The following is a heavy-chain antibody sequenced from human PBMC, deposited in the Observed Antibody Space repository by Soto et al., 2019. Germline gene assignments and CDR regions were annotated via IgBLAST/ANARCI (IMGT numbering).Heavy chain of an antibody. Sequence: QVQLQESGPGLVKPSQTLSLTCTVSGAYVNTGGYYWSWVRQYPGKGLEWIGYIYHSGDTYYNPSLKSRITISVDTSKNPFSLSLSSVTVADTAVYYCARAPGHEGLDYWGQGTLVIVSS. CDR2: IYHSGDT. CDR3: ARAPGHEGLDY. J-gene: IGHJ4*02. V-gene: IGHV4-31*03. CDR1: GAYVNTGGYY.